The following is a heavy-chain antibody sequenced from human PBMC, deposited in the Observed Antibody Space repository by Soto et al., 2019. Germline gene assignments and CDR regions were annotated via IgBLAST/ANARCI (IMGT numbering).Heavy chain of an antibody. D-gene: IGHD3-16*01. CDR1: GFTFSSHW. Sequence: LVESGGGLVQPGGSLRLSCASSGFTFSSHWMHWVRKAPGKGLEWVARINDDGGSAAYGDSVRGRFTISRDNAKNPLHLQMDILKTEDTAVYYCARDLITASGGPNWYFDLWGRGTLVTVSS. V-gene: IGHV3-74*01. CDR2: INDDGGSA. J-gene: IGHJ2*01. CDR3: ARDLITASGGPNWYFDL.